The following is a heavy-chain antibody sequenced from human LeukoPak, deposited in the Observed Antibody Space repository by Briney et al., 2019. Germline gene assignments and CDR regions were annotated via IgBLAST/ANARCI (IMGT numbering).Heavy chain of an antibody. J-gene: IGHJ3*02. V-gene: IGHV4-39*07. CDR2: IYYSGST. CDR3: ARVADHDVFDI. D-gene: IGHD6-13*01. Sequence: PSETLSLTCTVSGGSISSSSYYWGWIRQPPGKGLEWIGSIYYSGSTYYNPSLKSRVTISVDTSKNQFSLKLSSVTAADTAVYYCARVADHDVFDIWGQGTMVTVSS. CDR1: GGSISSSSYY.